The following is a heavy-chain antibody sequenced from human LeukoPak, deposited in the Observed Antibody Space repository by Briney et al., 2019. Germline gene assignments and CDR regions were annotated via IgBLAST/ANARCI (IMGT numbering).Heavy chain of an antibody. J-gene: IGHJ4*02. CDR1: GFIFSGYG. V-gene: IGHV3-33*01. D-gene: IGHD5-24*01. Sequence: GGSLGLSCAASGFIFSGYGMHWVRQAPGKGLEWVAVIWFDGSNKYYADSVKGRFTISRDNSKNTLYLQMNSLRAEDTAVFYCARGNFRRDGYNFDYWGQGTLVTVSS. CDR3: ARGNFRRDGYNFDY. CDR2: IWFDGSNK.